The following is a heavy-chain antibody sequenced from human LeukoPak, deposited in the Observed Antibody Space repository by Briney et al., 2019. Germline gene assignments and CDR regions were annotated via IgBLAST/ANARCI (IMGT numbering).Heavy chain of an antibody. CDR2: ISYDGSNK. CDR1: GFTFSSYG. D-gene: IGHD5-24*01. J-gene: IGHJ3*02. Sequence: GGSLRLSCAASGFTFSSYGMHWVRQTPGKGLEWVAVISYDGSNKYYADSVKGRFTISRDNSKNTLYLQMNSLRAEDTAVYYCARGGQRWQQGAFDIWGQGTMVTVSS. V-gene: IGHV3-30*03. CDR3: ARGGQRWQQGAFDI.